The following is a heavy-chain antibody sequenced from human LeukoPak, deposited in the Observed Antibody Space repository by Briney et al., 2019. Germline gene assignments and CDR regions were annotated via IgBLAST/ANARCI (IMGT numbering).Heavy chain of an antibody. V-gene: IGHV1-46*01. J-gene: IGHJ4*02. D-gene: IGHD3-10*01. CDR2: ILPSGDSA. CDR3: TRDRSGFFYY. Sequence: GASVKVSCKASGYTFTSYGISWVRQAPGQGLEWMGVILPSGDSARYAQKFQGRFTMTSETSTSTVYMDLSSLRSDDTAVYFCTRDRSGFFYYWGQGTQVTVSS. CDR1: GYTFTSYG.